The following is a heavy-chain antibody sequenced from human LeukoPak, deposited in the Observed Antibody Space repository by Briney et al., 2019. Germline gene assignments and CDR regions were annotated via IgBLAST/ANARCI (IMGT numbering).Heavy chain of an antibody. CDR2: ISGSGGVT. Sequence: GGSLRLSCAASGFSVSTKYMSWVRQAPGKGLEWVSLISGSGGVTYYADSVKGRFTISRDNSKNTLYLQMNSLRAEDTATYYCAKEWDGSGTRLGWFDPWGQGTLVTVSS. V-gene: IGHV3-23*01. D-gene: IGHD3-10*01. CDR1: GFSVSTKY. CDR3: AKEWDGSGTRLGWFDP. J-gene: IGHJ5*02.